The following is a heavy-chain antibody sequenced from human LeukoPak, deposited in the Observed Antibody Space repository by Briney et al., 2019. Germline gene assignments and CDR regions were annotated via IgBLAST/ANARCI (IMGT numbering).Heavy chain of an antibody. CDR1: GFIFSSFA. CDR2: ISTSSGSTI. Sequence: GGSLRLSCAASGFIFSSFAMNWVRQAPGKGLEWVSFISTSSGSTIYYADSVKGRFTISRDDAKNSLYLQMHSLRVEDTAMYYCARRDDFDIWGQGTLVTVSS. J-gene: IGHJ3*02. V-gene: IGHV3-48*04. CDR3: ARRDDFDI.